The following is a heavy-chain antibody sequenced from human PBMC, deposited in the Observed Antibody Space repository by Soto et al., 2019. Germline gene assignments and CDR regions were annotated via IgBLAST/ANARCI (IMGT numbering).Heavy chain of an antibody. CDR2: INGDGSST. Sequence: EVQLVESGGGLVQPGGSLRLSCAAAGFTFSSYWMYWVRQAPGKGLVWVARINGDGSSTTYADSVRGRFTISRDNAKNTLYLEMNSLRAEETAVYYCTTVANSGSFFAFWGQGTLVTVS. J-gene: IGHJ4*02. CDR1: GFTFSSYW. V-gene: IGHV3-74*01. CDR3: TTVANSGSFFAF. D-gene: IGHD1-26*01.